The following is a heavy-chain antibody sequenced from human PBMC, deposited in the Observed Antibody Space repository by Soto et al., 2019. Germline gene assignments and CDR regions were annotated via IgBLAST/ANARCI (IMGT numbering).Heavy chain of an antibody. D-gene: IGHD5-18*01. CDR2: IYGSGGSGST. CDR1: GDSITSGGYY. CDR3: NWFDP. J-gene: IGHJ5*02. V-gene: IGHV4-31*10. Sequence: SETLSLTCTVTGDSITSGGYYWSWIRQHPGKGLEWLGYIYGSGGSGSTLYNPSLKSRITLSVDPVDTATYYCAHRRGPIFGPLHSNWFDPWGQGTLVTVSS.